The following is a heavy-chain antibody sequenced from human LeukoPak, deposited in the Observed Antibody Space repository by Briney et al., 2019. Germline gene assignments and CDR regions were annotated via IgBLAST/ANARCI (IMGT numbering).Heavy chain of an antibody. CDR1: GFTFSSYE. CDR3: ARGRPHLLPDS. CDR2: ISSSGSTI. J-gene: IGHJ4*02. V-gene: IGHV3-48*03. Sequence: GGSLRLSCAASGFTFSSYEMNWVRQAPGKGLEWVSYISSSGSTIYYADSVKGRFTISRDNAKNSLYLQMNSLRAEDTAVYYCARGRPHLLPDSWGQGTLVTVSS. D-gene: IGHD2-15*01.